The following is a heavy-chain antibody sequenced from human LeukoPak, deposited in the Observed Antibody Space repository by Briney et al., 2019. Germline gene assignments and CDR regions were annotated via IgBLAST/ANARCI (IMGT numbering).Heavy chain of an antibody. V-gene: IGHV4-34*01. CDR1: GGSFSGYY. CDR3: ARGKGLRYFDWFRY. CDR2: INHSGST. D-gene: IGHD3-9*01. J-gene: IGHJ4*02. Sequence: PSETLSLTXAVYGGSFSGYYWSWIRQPPGKGLEWIGEINHSGSTNYNPSLKSRVTISVDTSKNQFSLKLSSVTAADTAVYYCARGKGLRYFDWFRYWGQGTLVTVSS.